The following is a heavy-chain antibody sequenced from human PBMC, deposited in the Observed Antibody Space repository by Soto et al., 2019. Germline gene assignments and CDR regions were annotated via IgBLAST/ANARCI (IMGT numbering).Heavy chain of an antibody. CDR1: GGSISSYY. D-gene: IGHD1-1*01. J-gene: IGHJ4*02. CDR2: YYSGST. V-gene: IGHV4-59*01. CDR3: AREFSGWAFDY. Sequence: SETLSLTCTVSGGSISSYYWSWIRQLPGKGLEWIGYYYSGSTNYNPSLKSRVTVSVDTSKNHFSLKLNSVTAADTAVYYCAREFSGWAFDYWGQGTLVTVSS.